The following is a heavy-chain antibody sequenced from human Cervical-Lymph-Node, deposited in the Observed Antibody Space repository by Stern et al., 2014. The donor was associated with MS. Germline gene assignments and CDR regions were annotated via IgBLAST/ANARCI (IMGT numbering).Heavy chain of an antibody. J-gene: IGHJ4*02. CDR1: GFTFSSYS. D-gene: IGHD5-18*01. Sequence: EVQLLESGGGLVKPGGSLRLSCAASGFTFSSYSMNWVRQAPGKGLEWVSSISSSSSYIYYAASVKGRFTISRDNAKNSLYLQMNSLRAEDTAVYYCARGTLTYSSILFDYWGQGTLVTVSS. CDR3: ARGTLTYSSILFDY. V-gene: IGHV3-21*01. CDR2: ISSSSSYI.